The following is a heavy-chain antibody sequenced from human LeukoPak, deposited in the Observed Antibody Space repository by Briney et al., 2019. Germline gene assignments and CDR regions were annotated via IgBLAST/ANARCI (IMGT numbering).Heavy chain of an antibody. Sequence: ASVKVSCKASGYTFTSYGISWVRQAPGQGLEWMGWTSAYNGNTNYAQKLQGRVTMTTDTSTSTAYMELRSLRSDDTAVYYCARDRGSGSYYSPDYYYYGMDVWGKGTTVTVSS. J-gene: IGHJ6*04. CDR3: ARDRGSGSYYSPDYYYYGMDV. CDR2: TSAYNGNT. V-gene: IGHV1-18*04. D-gene: IGHD3-10*01. CDR1: GYTFTSYG.